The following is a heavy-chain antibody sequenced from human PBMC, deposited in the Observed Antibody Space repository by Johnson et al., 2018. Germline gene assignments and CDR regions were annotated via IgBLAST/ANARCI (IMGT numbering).Heavy chain of an antibody. V-gene: IGHV3-30*04. CDR2: ISIDGRNN. CDR3: ASDKFGGYGDLFDS. CDR1: GFTFSSYA. J-gene: IGHJ4*02. D-gene: IGHD4-17*01. Sequence: QVQLVESGGGVVQPGRSLRLSCAASGFTFSSYAMHWVRQAPGKGLEWVAVISIDGRNNFHADSVEGRFTVSRDNSKYTLYLQMNSLRTEDSAVFYCASDKFGGYGDLFDSWGQGTLVTVSS.